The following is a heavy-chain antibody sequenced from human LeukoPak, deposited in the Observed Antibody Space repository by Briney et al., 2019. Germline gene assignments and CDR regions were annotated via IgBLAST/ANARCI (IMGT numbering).Heavy chain of an antibody. CDR1: GGSISSTTYH. D-gene: IGHD2-2*01. CDR3: ASPLGYCSSTDCYGDY. Sequence: SETLSLTCTVSGGSISSTTYHWGWIRQPPGKGLEWIGSIYYDGTTCYSPSLKSRVAISVDTSKNQFSLKLSSVTAADTAVYYCASPLGYCSSTDCYGDYWGQGTLVTVSS. V-gene: IGHV4-39*01. J-gene: IGHJ4*02. CDR2: IYYDGTT.